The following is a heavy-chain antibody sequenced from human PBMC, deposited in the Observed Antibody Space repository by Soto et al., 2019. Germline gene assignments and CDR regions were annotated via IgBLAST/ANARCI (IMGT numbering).Heavy chain of an antibody. J-gene: IGHJ6*04. CDR3: VKRRGDLGMVTPYFYSGMDV. D-gene: IGHD2-21*01. V-gene: IGHV3-21*06. CDR2: IGGTAGFI. CDR1: DFSFSSYT. Sequence: EMQLVQSGGGLVKSGGSLRLSCAASDFSFSSYTMNWVRQAPGKGLEWVSSIGGTAGFIFYANSVKGRFTISCDNSRNLMFLQMNSVRAEVPAVYYCVKRRGDLGMVTPYFYSGMDVWGKGTTVTASS.